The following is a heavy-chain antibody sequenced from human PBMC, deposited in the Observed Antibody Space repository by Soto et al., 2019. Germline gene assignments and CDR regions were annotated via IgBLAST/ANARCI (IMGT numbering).Heavy chain of an antibody. Sequence: QVQLVESGGGVVQPGRSLRLSCVASGFIFSSHGFHWVRQAPGKGLEWVAGIWYDGSKQFYAEAVKGRFTISRDDSKNTLYLQMNSLRVEDTATYYCARDLSYGSASDWGQGTLVTVST. CDR2: IWYDGSKQ. CDR3: ARDLSYGSASD. CDR1: GFIFSSHG. D-gene: IGHD3-10*01. V-gene: IGHV3-33*01. J-gene: IGHJ4*02.